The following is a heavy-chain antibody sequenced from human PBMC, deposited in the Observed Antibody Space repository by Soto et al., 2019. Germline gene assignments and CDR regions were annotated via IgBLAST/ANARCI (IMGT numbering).Heavy chain of an antibody. D-gene: IGHD2-15*01. V-gene: IGHV3-48*03. J-gene: IGHJ5*02. CDR1: VFTFSSYE. CDR2: ISRSGDVI. CDR3: PLDVEGGCCRSWFDP. Sequence: WGSLRLCCACSVFTFSSYEMSWVRQAPGKGLELVSYISRSGDVIYYADSVKGRFTVSRDNAKNSLYLQMNSPRAEDTAVYYCPLDVEGGCCRSWFDPWGQGTLVTVSS.